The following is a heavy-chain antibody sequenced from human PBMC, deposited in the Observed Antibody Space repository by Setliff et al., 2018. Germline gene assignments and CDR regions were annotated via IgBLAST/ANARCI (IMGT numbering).Heavy chain of an antibody. D-gene: IGHD1-26*01. Sequence: GESLKISCAASGFTFSGYGIHWVRQAPGKGLEWVAFIRPDGSNKYYADFVKGRFTISRDNAKNSLFLQMDNLRAEDTAQYFCARDSSGTRGYWGQGTLVTVSS. CDR1: GFTFSGYG. J-gene: IGHJ4*02. V-gene: IGHV3-30*02. CDR3: ARDSSGTRGY. CDR2: IRPDGSNK.